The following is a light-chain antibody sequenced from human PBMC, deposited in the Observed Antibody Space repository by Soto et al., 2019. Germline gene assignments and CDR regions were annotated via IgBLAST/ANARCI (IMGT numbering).Light chain of an antibody. J-gene: IGKJ2*01. CDR3: QQYGTSPPFT. V-gene: IGKV3-20*01. CDR2: GAS. Sequence: IVLTQSPGTLSLSPGERATLSCRASQSVSSTYLAWYQQKPGQAPRVLVYGASNRATGIPDRFSGSGSGTDFTLTISRLEPEDFAVYFCQQYGTSPPFTFGLGTK. CDR1: QSVSSTY.